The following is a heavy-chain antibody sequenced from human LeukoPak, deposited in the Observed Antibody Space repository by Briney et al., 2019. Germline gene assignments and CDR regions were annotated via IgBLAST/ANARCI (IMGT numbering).Heavy chain of an antibody. D-gene: IGHD6-13*01. CDR1: GFTFSSYG. CDR3: AREEQLARVGLDYYMDV. CDR2: IWYDGSNK. V-gene: IGHV3-33*01. Sequence: GGSLRLSCAASGFTFSSYGMHWVRQAPGKGLEWVAVIWYDGSNKYYADSVKGRFTVSRDNAKNSLYLQMNSLRAEDTAVYYCAREEQLARVGLDYYMDVWGKGTTVTVSS. J-gene: IGHJ6*03.